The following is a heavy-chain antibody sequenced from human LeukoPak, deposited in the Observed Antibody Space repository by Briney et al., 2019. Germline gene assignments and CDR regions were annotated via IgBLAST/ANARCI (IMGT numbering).Heavy chain of an antibody. CDR2: IIPIFGTA. CDR3: ARGVGQLPGGAFDI. Sequence: ASVKASCKASGGTFSSYAISWVRQAPGQGLEWMGGIIPIFGTANYAQKFQGRVTITADESTSTAYMELSSLRSEDTAVYYCARGVGQLPGGAFDIWGQGTMVTVSS. J-gene: IGHJ3*02. V-gene: IGHV1-69*13. CDR1: GGTFSSYA. D-gene: IGHD2-2*01.